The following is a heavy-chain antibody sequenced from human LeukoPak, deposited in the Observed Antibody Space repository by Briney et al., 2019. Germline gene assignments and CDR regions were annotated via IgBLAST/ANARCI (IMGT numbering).Heavy chain of an antibody. D-gene: IGHD2-2*01. CDR3: SGRDSSRSPRAY. CDR2: INPYGTEK. CDR1: GLAFTDFW. V-gene: IGHV3-7*01. Sequence: GGSLRLSCAASGLAFTDFWMNWVRLAPGRGLEWLANINPYGTEKYYVDSVKGRFAISRDNAKNEVYLEMNSLRAEDTGVYYCSGRDSSRSPRAYWGQGALVSVSS. J-gene: IGHJ4*02.